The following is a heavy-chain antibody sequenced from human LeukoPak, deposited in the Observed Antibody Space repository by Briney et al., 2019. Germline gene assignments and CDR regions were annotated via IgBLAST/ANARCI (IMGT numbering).Heavy chain of an antibody. Sequence: SGGSLRLSCAASGFTSSSYWMSWVRQAPGKGLEWVANIKQDGSEKYYVDSVKGRFTISRDNAKNSLYLQMNSLRAEDTAVYYCARDYGYSGYDWGSYYYYGMDVWGQGTTVTVSS. J-gene: IGHJ6*02. D-gene: IGHD5-12*01. CDR1: GFTSSSYW. CDR3: ARDYGYSGYDWGSYYYYGMDV. V-gene: IGHV3-7*01. CDR2: IKQDGSEK.